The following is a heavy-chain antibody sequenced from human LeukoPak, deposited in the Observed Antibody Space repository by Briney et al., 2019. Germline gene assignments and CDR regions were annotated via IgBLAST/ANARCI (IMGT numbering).Heavy chain of an antibody. Sequence: GASVKVSCTASGYTFTSYGISWVRQAPGQGLEWMGWISGYNGNTNYSQKFQGRVTITRDTSASTAYMELSSLRSEDTAVYYCARDAVTMVRGKNWFVPWGQGTLVTVSS. V-gene: IGHV1-18*04. J-gene: IGHJ5*02. CDR3: ARDAVTMVRGKNWFVP. CDR2: ISGYNGNT. CDR1: GYTFTSYG. D-gene: IGHD3-10*01.